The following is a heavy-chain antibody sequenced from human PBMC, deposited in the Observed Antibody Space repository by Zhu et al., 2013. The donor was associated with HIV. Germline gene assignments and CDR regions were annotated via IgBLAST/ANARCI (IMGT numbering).Heavy chain of an antibody. CDR3: ARVSNRQQLELDY. J-gene: IGHJ4*02. CDR2: IVPVLGTG. D-gene: IGHD6-13*01. V-gene: IGHV1-69*06. Sequence: QMRLVQSGSELKVPGSSVKVSCKASGGTLNKHVISWVRQAPGQGLEWMGGIVPVLGTGNYVQKFQGRVTMTRDTSISTAYMELSRLRSDDTAVYYCARVSNRQQLELDYWGQGTLVTVSS. CDR1: GGTLNKHV.